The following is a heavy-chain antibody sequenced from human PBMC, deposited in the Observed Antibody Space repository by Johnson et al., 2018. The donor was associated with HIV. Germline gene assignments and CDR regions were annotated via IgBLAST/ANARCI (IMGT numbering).Heavy chain of an antibody. CDR1: GFTFSSYG. CDR3: AKDGGSSWSAFDI. V-gene: IGHV3-30*18. J-gene: IGHJ3*02. D-gene: IGHD6-13*01. CDR2: ISYDGSNK. Sequence: QVQLVESGGGLVQPVGSLRLSCAASGFTFSSYGMHWVCQAPGKGLEWVAVISYDGSNKYYADSVKGRFTISRDNSKNTLYLQMNSLRAEDTAVYYCAKDGGSSWSAFDIWGQGTMVTVSS.